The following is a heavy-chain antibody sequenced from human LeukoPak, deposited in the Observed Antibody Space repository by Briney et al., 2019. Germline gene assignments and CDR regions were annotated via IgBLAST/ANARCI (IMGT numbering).Heavy chain of an antibody. D-gene: IGHD3-9*01. CDR2: IYYSGST. CDR1: GGSISGHY. Sequence: SETLSLTCTVSGGSISGHYWSWIRQPPGKGLEWIGYIYYSGSTNYNPSLKSRVTISVDTSKNQFSLKLSSVTAADTAVYYCARGGSYYDILTGYYGGVGYYFDYWGQGTLVTVSS. V-gene: IGHV4-59*11. CDR3: ARGGSYYDILTGYYGGVGYYFDY. J-gene: IGHJ4*02.